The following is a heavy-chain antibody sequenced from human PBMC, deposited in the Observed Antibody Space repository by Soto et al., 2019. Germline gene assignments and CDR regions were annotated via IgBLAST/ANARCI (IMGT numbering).Heavy chain of an antibody. CDR2: ISAYNGNT. D-gene: IGHD2-15*01. CDR3: ATVVVVAASSGGYWFDP. Sequence: GASVKVSCKSSGYTFTSYGISWVRQAPGQGLEWMGWISAYNGNTNYAQKLQGRVTMTTDTSTSTAYMELRSLRSDDTAVYYCATVVVVAASSGGYWFDPWGQGTLVTVSS. CDR1: GYTFTSYG. J-gene: IGHJ5*02. V-gene: IGHV1-18*01.